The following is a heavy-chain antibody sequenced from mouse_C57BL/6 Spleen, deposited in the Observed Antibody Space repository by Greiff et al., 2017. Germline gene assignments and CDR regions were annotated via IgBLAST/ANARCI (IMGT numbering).Heavy chain of an antibody. CDR3: ARTYGPGGFAY. Sequence: EVKVVESGGGLVKPGGSLKLSCAASGFTFSDYGMHWVRQAPEKGLEWVAYISSGSSTIYYADTVKGRFTISRDNAKNTLFLQMTSLRSEDTAMYYCARTYGPGGFAYWGQGTLVTVSA. CDR2: ISSGSSTI. J-gene: IGHJ3*01. D-gene: IGHD1-1*02. CDR1: GFTFSDYG. V-gene: IGHV5-17*01.